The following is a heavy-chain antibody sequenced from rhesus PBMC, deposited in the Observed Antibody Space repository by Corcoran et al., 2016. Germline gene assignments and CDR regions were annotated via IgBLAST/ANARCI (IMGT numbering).Heavy chain of an antibody. V-gene: IGHV4-165*01. CDR1: GGSVSGLW. CDR3: ASDRGGIVTALLFDY. CDR2: IGGSSGST. J-gene: IGHJ4*01. Sequence: QVQLQESGPGLVKPSETLSLTCAVSGGSVSGLWWGWIRHPPGKGRVWIGYIGGSSGSTYYTPSLKSRFTISTDTSKNQLSLRLSSVTAADTAVYYCASDRGGIVTALLFDYWGQGVLVTVSS. D-gene: IGHD1-44*02.